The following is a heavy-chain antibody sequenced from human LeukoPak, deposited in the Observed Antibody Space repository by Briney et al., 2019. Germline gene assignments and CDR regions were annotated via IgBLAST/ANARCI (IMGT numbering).Heavy chain of an antibody. CDR1: GFTFSSYS. CDR3: ARDVQGNYFDY. Sequence: GGSLRLSCAASGFTFSSYSMNWVRQAPGKGLEWVSSISSSSSYIYYADSVKGRFTISRDNSKNTLYLQMNSLRAEDTAVYYCARDVQGNYFDYWGQGTLVTVSS. J-gene: IGHJ4*02. CDR2: ISSSSSYI. V-gene: IGHV3-21*01.